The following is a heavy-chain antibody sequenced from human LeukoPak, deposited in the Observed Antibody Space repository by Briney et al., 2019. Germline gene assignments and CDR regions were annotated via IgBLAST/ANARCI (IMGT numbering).Heavy chain of an antibody. CDR2: IGSSSSYI. CDR3: ARGLVFRGDT. V-gene: IGHV3-21*01. Sequence: PGGSLRLSCAASGFTFSSYSMNWVRQAPGKGLEWVSSIGSSSSYIYYADSVKGRFTIYRDNAKNSMYLQMNSLRAEDTAVYYCARGLVFRGDTWGQGTLVTVSS. J-gene: IGHJ5*02. D-gene: IGHD7-27*01. CDR1: GFTFSSYS.